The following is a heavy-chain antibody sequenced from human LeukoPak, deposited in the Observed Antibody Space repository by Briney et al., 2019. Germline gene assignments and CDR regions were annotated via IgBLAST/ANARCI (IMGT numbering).Heavy chain of an antibody. Sequence: ASVKVSCKASGYPFTSYNVNWVRQATGQGLEWMGWMNTNSRNTGYSQNFQGRVTMTRDTSISTAYMELSSLMSEDTAVYYCARGLPKAVFGVVIEDWGQGTLVTVSS. V-gene: IGHV1-8*01. CDR2: MNTNSRNT. J-gene: IGHJ1*01. D-gene: IGHD3-3*01. CDR3: ARGLPKAVFGVVIED. CDR1: GYPFTSYN.